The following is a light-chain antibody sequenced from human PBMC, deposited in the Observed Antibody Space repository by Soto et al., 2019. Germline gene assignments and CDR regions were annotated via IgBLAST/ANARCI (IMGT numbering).Light chain of an antibody. V-gene: IGKV1-5*03. Sequence: DIQMTQSPSTLSGSVGDRVTITRRASQTISSWLAWYQQKPGKAHKLLIYKASTLKSGVPSRFSGSGSGTEFTLTISSLQPDDFATYYCQHYNSYSEAFGQGTKVELK. J-gene: IGKJ1*01. CDR1: QTISSW. CDR2: KAS. CDR3: QHYNSYSEA.